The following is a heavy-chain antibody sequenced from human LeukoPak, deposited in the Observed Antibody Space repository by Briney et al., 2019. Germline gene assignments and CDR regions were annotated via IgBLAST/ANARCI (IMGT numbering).Heavy chain of an antibody. Sequence: GGSLRLSCAASGFTFDDYAMHWVRQAPGKGLEWVSYISDFGDTIYYADSVKGRFTVSRDNVKKSVSLQMNSLRAEDTAMYYCTRLKAGNWGPGTLVTVSS. V-gene: IGHV3-11*01. CDR1: GFTFDDYA. J-gene: IGHJ4*02. CDR3: TRLKAGN. CDR2: ISDFGDTI.